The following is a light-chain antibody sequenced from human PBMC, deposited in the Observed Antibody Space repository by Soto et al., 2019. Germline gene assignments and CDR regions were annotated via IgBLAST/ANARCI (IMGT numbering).Light chain of an antibody. CDR3: SSYRISTAV. CDR2: DVS. CDR1: SSDVGGSDF. J-gene: IGLJ1*01. V-gene: IGLV2-14*01. Sequence: QSALTQPASVSGSPGQSITISCTGTSSDVGGSDFVSWHQQHPGKAPKLMIYDVSKWPSGVSNRFSGSKSGNTASLTISGLQAEDEADYYCSSYRISTAVFGTGTKLTVL.